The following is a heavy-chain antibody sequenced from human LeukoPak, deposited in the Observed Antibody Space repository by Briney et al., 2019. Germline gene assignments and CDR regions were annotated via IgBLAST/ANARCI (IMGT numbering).Heavy chain of an antibody. J-gene: IGHJ5*02. CDR2: ISGRGGGT. Sequence: GGSLRLSCVASGFTFSSYAVSWVRQAPGKGLEWVSGISGRGGGTYFADSVKGRFTISRDNSKNTLYMQMNSLRGDDTAVYYCAKATPYYDTLTGYSTPYNWFDPWGQGTLVTVSS. CDR3: AKATPYYDTLTGYSTPYNWFDP. CDR1: GFTFSSYA. D-gene: IGHD3-9*01. V-gene: IGHV3-23*01.